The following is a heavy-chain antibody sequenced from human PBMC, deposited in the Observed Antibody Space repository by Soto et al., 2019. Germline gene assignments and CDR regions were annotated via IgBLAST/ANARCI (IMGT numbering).Heavy chain of an antibody. J-gene: IGHJ6*02. CDR1: GYTFTSYA. CDR3: AIGYSGYDTAWYYYGMDV. CDR2: INAGNGNT. V-gene: IGHV1-3*01. Sequence: ASLKVSCKASGYTFTSYAMHWVRQAPGQRLEWMGWINAGNGNTKYSQKFQGRVTITRDTSASTAYMELSSLRSEDTAVYYCAIGYSGYDTAWYYYGMDVWGQGTTVTVSS. D-gene: IGHD5-12*01.